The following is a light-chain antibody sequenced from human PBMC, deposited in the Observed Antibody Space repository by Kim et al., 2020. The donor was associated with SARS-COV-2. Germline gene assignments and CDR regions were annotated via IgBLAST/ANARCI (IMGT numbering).Light chain of an antibody. V-gene: IGKV1-39*01. J-gene: IGKJ1*01. CDR2: ATS. CDR1: QSIRSY. CDR3: QQSYTTVRT. Sequence: DIHMTQSPPSLSASVGDRVTITCRASQSIRSYLNWYQQKPGKGPKLPIHATSRLQSGVPSRFSGGGSGTDFILTISSLQREDFATYFCQQSYTTVRTFGQGTKVDIK.